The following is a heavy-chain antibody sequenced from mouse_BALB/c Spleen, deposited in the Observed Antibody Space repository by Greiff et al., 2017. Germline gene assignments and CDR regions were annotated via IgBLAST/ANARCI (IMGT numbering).Heavy chain of an antibody. Sequence: EVQLVESGAELVKPGASVKLSCTASGFNIKDTYMHWVKQRPEQGLEWIGRIDPANGNTKYDPKFQGKATITADTSSNTAYLQLSSLTSEDTAVYYCARRGITAGYAMDYWGQGTSVTVSS. CDR1: GFNIKDTY. CDR2: IDPANGNT. J-gene: IGHJ4*01. D-gene: IGHD2-4*01. V-gene: IGHV14-3*02. CDR3: ARRGITAGYAMDY.